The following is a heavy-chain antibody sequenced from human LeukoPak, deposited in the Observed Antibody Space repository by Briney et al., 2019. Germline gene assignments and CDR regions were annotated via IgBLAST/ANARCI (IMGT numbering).Heavy chain of an antibody. CDR2: IYSGGNT. CDR3: ATSTVAKYDY. CDR1: GFTVSNNY. J-gene: IGHJ4*02. V-gene: IGHV3-53*01. Sequence: TGGSLRLSCAASGFTVSNNYMIWVRQAPGKGLEWVSVIYSGGNTYYADSVKGRFTISRDNSKNTLYLQMNSLRAEDTALYYCATSTVAKYDYWGQGTLVAVSS. D-gene: IGHD4-11*01.